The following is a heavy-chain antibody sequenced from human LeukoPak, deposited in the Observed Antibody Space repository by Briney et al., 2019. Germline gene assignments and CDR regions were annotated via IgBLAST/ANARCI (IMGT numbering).Heavy chain of an antibody. D-gene: IGHD3-3*01. CDR2: ISGSGGST. V-gene: IGHV3-23*01. CDR1: GFTFSSYA. Sequence: GGSLRLSCAASGFTFSSYAMSWVRQAPGKGLEWVSAISGSGGSTYYADSVKGRFTISRDNSKNTLYLQMNSLRAEDTAVYYCAKDHDYDFWSGYQHFDYWGQGTLVTVSS. J-gene: IGHJ4*02. CDR3: AKDHDYDFWSGYQHFDY.